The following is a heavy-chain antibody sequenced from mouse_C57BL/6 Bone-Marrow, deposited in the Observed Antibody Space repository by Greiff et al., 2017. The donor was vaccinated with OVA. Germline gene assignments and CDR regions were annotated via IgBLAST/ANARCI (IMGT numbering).Heavy chain of an antibody. CDR2: ISDGGSYT. CDR3: AREANWEYYFDD. CDR1: GFTFSSYA. D-gene: IGHD4-1*01. Sequence: EVKLMESGGGLVKPGGSLKLSCAASGFTFSSYAMSWVRQTPEKRLEWVATISDGGSYTYYPDNVKGRFTISRDNAKNNLYLQMSHLKSEDTAMYYCAREANWEYYFDDWGQGTTLTVSS. J-gene: IGHJ2*01. V-gene: IGHV5-4*01.